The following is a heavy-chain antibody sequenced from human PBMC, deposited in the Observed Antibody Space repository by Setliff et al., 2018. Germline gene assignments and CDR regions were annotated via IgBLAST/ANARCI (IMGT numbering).Heavy chain of an antibody. CDR2: IYYTGST. D-gene: IGHD1-1*01. V-gene: IGHV4-39*07. CDR1: GGSISSSSHY. J-gene: IGHJ4*02. Sequence: KASEPLSLPCTVSGGSISSSSHYWGWIRQPPGKGLEWIGSIYYTGSTYYNPSLKSRVTMSIDTSKRQFSLKLGSATAADTAVYYCARDMGQPYYFESWGLGTLVTVSS. CDR3: ARDMGQPYYFES.